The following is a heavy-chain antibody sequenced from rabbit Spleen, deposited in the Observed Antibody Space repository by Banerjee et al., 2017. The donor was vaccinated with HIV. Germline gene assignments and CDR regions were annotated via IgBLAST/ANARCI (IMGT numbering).Heavy chain of an antibody. V-gene: IGHV1S40*01. CDR2: IAGISSGFT. CDR1: GFSFIAGYY. D-gene: IGHD8-1*01. CDR3: ARDTGSSFSSYGMDL. Sequence: QSLEEAGGDLVKPGASLTLTCTASGFSFIAGYYMCWVRQAPGKGLEWISCIAGISSGFTYSATWAKGRFTCSKTSSTTVTLQMTSLTVADTATYFCARDTGSSFSSYGMDLWGPGTLVTVS. J-gene: IGHJ6*01.